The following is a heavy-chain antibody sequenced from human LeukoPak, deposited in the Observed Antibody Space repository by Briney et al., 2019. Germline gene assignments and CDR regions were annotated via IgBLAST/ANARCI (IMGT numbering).Heavy chain of an antibody. CDR3: ARGSFPSDDILTGPFDN. CDR2: ISSYNGNT. CDR1: GYTFTSCG. Sequence: GASVKVSCKASGYTFTSCGISWVRQAPGQGLEWMGWISSYNGNTNYAQKLQGRATMTTDTSTSTAYMELRSLRSDDTAVYYCARGSFPSDDILTGPFDNWGQGTLVTVSS. J-gene: IGHJ4*02. V-gene: IGHV1-18*01. D-gene: IGHD3-9*01.